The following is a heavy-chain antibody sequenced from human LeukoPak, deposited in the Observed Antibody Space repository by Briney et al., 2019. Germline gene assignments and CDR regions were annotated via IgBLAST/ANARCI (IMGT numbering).Heavy chain of an antibody. CDR1: GFIFKKYW. V-gene: IGHV3-7*01. CDR2: IDESGRLK. D-gene: IGHD4-17*01. CDR3: ARESGSVTSEVDFDY. Sequence: GGSLRLSCATSGFIFKKYWMSWVRQAPGKGLEWVANIDESGRLKNYVDSMKGRFTISRDNAKNSLYLQMNSLRAEDTAVYYCARESGSVTSEVDFDYWGQGTLVTVSS. J-gene: IGHJ4*02.